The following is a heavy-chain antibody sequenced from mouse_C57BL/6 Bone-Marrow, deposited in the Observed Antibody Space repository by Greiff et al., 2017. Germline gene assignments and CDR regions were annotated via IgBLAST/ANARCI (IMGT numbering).Heavy chain of an antibody. D-gene: IGHD1-1*01. CDR1: GYTFTSYW. J-gene: IGHJ1*03. CDR2: IDPSDSET. CDR3: ARDRDYGSSYWYFDV. Sequence: QVQLQQPGAELVRPGSSVKLSCKASGYTFTSYWMHWVKQRPIQGLEWIGNIDPSDSETHYNQKFKDKATLPVDKSSSTAYMQLSSLTSEDSAVYYCARDRDYGSSYWYFDVWGTGTTVTVSS. V-gene: IGHV1-52*01.